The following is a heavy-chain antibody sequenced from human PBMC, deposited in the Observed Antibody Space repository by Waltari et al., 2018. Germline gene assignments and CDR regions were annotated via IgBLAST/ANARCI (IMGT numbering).Heavy chain of an antibody. CDR3: ARDGWYGSGPVPADY. CDR2: IHHGGPT. V-gene: IGHV4-38-2*02. Sequence: QVQLQESGPGLVKPSETLSLTCTVSGYSISSGYDWGWIRQPPGKGLEWIGSIHHGGPTYYNPALRSPVIISVDTSKNQFSLKMSSVTAADTAVYYCARDGWYGSGPVPADYWGQGTLVTVSS. D-gene: IGHD3-10*01. CDR1: GYSISSGYD. J-gene: IGHJ4*02.